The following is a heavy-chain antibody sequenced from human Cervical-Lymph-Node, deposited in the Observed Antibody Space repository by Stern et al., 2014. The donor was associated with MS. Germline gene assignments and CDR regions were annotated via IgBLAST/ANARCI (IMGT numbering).Heavy chain of an antibody. Sequence: QVQLVQSGAAVKKPGSSVKVSCKASGGTFSSYTISWVRQAPGQGLECMGRIIPILGIANYAQKFQGRVTITADKATSTAYMELSSLRSEDTAVYYCARGGDGYNSPYFDYWGQGTLVTVSS. V-gene: IGHV1-69*04. D-gene: IGHD5-24*01. CDR1: GGTFSSYT. J-gene: IGHJ4*02. CDR3: ARGGDGYNSPYFDY. CDR2: IIPILGIA.